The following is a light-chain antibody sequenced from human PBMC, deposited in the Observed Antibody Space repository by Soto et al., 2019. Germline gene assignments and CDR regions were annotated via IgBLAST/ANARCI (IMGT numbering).Light chain of an antibody. V-gene: IGKV3-20*01. CDR1: QSGSSSY. CDR3: QQYGSSPPYT. Sequence: EIVLTQSPGTLSWSPGERATLSCRASQSGSSSYLAWYQQKPGQAPRLLIYGASSRATGIPDRVSGSGAATDFTLPISRLEPEDYAVYYCQQYGSSPPYTFGQGTKREIK. CDR2: GAS. J-gene: IGKJ2*01.